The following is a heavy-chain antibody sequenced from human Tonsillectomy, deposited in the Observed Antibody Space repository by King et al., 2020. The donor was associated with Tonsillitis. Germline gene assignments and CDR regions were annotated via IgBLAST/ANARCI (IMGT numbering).Heavy chain of an antibody. V-gene: IGHV3-33*08. J-gene: IGHJ4*02. D-gene: IGHD3-3*01. Sequence: VQLVESGGGVFPPGRSLRLSCAASGFTFNNYGMHWVRQAPGKGLEWVAGTWYDGGNNYYADSVKGRFTISRDNSKDTLYLQMSSLRAEDTAVYYCARDPSPYVRFYFDYWGQGTLVFVSS. CDR1: GFTFNNYG. CDR2: TWYDGGNN. CDR3: ARDPSPYVRFYFDY.